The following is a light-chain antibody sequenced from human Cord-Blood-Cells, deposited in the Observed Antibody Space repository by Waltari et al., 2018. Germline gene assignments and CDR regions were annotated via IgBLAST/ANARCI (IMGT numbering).Light chain of an antibody. V-gene: IGKV4-1*01. CDR1: QSVLYSSNNKNY. CDR3: QQYYSTPHS. J-gene: IGKJ2*03. Sequence: DIVMNQSPDSLAVSLGERATINCQSSQSVLYSSNNKNYLAWYQQQPGQPPKLLIYWASTRESGVPDRFSGSGSGTDFTLTISSLQAEDVAVYYCQQYYSTPHSFGQGTKLEIK. CDR2: WAS.